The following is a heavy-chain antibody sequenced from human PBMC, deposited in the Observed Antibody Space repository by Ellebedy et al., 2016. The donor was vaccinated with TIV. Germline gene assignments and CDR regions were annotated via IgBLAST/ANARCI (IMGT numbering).Heavy chain of an antibody. V-gene: IGHV4-39*07. J-gene: IGHJ3*02. Sequence: SETLSLTXTVSGGSISSSSYYWGWIRQPPGKGLEWIGEINHSGSTNYNPSLKSRVTISVDTSKNQFSLKLSSVTAADTAVYYCARGRAARGLFIWGQGTMVTVSS. D-gene: IGHD6-6*01. CDR3: ARGRAARGLFI. CDR1: GGSISSSSYY. CDR2: INHSGST.